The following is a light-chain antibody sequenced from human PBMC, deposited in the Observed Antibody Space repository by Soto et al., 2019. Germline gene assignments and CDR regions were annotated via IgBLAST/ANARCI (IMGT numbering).Light chain of an antibody. Sequence: EIVMTQSPATLSVSPGERATLSCRASQSVSNNLAWYQVKPGQAPRLLIYVASTRATGIPARFSGSGSGTEFTLTISSLQSEDFAVYYWQQYSHWPPLTFGGGTKVEI. CDR2: VAS. CDR1: QSVSNN. CDR3: QQYSHWPPLT. V-gene: IGKV3-15*01. J-gene: IGKJ4*01.